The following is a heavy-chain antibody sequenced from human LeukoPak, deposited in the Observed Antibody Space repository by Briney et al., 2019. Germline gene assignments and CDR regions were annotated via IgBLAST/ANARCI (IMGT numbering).Heavy chain of an antibody. CDR2: VYYSAIT. CDR3: ARRGGSGYDDAFDI. J-gene: IGHJ3*02. D-gene: IGHD3-3*01. V-gene: IGHV4-59*01. CDR1: GGSISSYY. Sequence: SETLSLTCTVSGGSISSYYWSWIRQPPGKGLGWIGYVYYSAITNYNPSLKSRVTISVDTSKNQFSLKLTSVTAADTAVYYCARRGGSGYDDAFDIWGQGTMVTVSS.